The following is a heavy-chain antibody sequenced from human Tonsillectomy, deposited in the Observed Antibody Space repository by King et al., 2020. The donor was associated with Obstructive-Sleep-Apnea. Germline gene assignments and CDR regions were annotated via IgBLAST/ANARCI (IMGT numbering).Heavy chain of an antibody. Sequence: VQLVESGGGLVQPGGSLRLSCAASGFTFSSYWMFWVRQNPGKGLLWVSRINSDGSSTSHADSVKGRFTISRDNAMNTLYLQMNSLRAEDTAVYYCAKTPYRYYGLDVWGQGTTVTVSS. V-gene: IGHV3-74*02. CDR1: GFTFSSYW. D-gene: IGHD3-16*02. CDR3: AKTPYRYYGLDV. J-gene: IGHJ6*02. CDR2: INSDGSST.